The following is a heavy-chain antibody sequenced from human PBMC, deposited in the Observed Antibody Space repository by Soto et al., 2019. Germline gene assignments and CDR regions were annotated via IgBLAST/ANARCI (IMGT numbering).Heavy chain of an antibody. CDR2: INPNNGDT. CDR3: ARLVVPTTYFAS. V-gene: IGHV1-2*02. Sequence: ASVKVSCKASGDTLTNSYLHWVRQAPGQGLEWLGWINPNNGDTNYAQKFRGRVTMTRDTSNNTVYMELTRLTSDDTAVYFCARLVVPTTYFASWGQGPPVTVSS. J-gene: IGHJ4*02. D-gene: IGHD3-22*01. CDR1: GDTLTNSY.